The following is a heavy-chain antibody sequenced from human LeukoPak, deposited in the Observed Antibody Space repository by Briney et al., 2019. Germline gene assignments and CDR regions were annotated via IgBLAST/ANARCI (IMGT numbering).Heavy chain of an antibody. CDR1: GCSISGYY. CDR2: IYNSGNT. Sequence: SETLSLTCTVSGCSISGYYWRWIRQPPGKGLEWVGHIYNSGNTNYNPSLQGRVTISMDTSKNQFSLKLSSVTAADTAVYYCARVAPARRGVTMVRSYYMDVWGKGTTVTISS. D-gene: IGHD3-10*01. CDR3: ARVAPARRGVTMVRSYYMDV. V-gene: IGHV4-59*01. J-gene: IGHJ6*03.